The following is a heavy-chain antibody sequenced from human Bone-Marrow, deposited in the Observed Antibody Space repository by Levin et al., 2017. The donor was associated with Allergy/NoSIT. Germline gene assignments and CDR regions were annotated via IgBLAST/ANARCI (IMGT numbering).Heavy chain of an antibody. Sequence: SETLSLTCTVPGASVTSDPYYWSWVRQPPGMGREWIGYISSSGNTNNNPSLKSRASMSIDTSKNQFSLRLTSVTAADTAVYYCARDDGDCLDPWGQGTLVTVSS. V-gene: IGHV4-61*01. D-gene: IGHD4-17*01. CDR3: ARDDGDCLDP. CDR2: ISSSGNT. J-gene: IGHJ5*02. CDR1: GASVTSDPYY.